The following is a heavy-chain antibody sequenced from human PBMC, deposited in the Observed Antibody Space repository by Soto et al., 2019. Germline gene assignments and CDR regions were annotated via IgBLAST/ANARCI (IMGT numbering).Heavy chain of an antibody. Sequence: PSETLSLTCTVSGGSIRVQSYYWTWIRQTPGKGLEWVGSSYYGGTSYYNPSLKSRVTISVDTSTNQLSLKLTSVTAADTAVYYCAREAHFFWSGYSPNWFDPWGQGTLVTVSS. V-gene: IGHV4-39*02. CDR2: SYYGGTS. J-gene: IGHJ5*02. CDR1: GGSIRVQSYY. D-gene: IGHD3-3*01. CDR3: AREAHFFWSGYSPNWFDP.